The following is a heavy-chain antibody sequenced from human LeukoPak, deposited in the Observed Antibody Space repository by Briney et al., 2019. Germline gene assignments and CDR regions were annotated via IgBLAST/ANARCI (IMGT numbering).Heavy chain of an antibody. Sequence: GGSLRLSCEVFGFTIRNQWMSWVRQAPGKGLEWVANIKEDGREKYYVDSVKGRFTISRDNAKNSLYLQMNSLRAEDTAVYYCARASDFWSGYDYWGQGTLVTVSS. CDR3: ARASDFWSGYDY. V-gene: IGHV3-7*01. CDR2: IKEDGREK. CDR1: GFTIRNQW. D-gene: IGHD3-3*01. J-gene: IGHJ4*02.